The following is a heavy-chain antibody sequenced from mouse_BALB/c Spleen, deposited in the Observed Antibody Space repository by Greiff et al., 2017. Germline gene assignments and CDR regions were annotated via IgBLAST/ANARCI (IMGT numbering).Heavy chain of an antibody. Sequence: EVNLVESGGGLVQPGGSLKLSCAASGFTFSSYTMSWVRQTPEKRLEWVAYISNGGGSTYYPDTVKGRFTISRDNAKNTLYLQMSSLKSEDTAMYYCARHTYYDYDGGFDYWGQGTTLTVSS. V-gene: IGHV5-12-2*01. CDR3: ARHTYYDYDGGFDY. D-gene: IGHD2-4*01. J-gene: IGHJ2*01. CDR1: GFTFSSYT. CDR2: ISNGGGST.